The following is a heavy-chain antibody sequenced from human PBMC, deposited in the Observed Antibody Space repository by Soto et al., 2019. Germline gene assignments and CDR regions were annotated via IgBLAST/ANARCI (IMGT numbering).Heavy chain of an antibody. CDR2: IYYSGST. CDR3: ARVSVARMSGYYYDY. V-gene: IGHV4-59*01. D-gene: IGHD3-3*01. Sequence: SETLSLTCTVSGGSISSYYWSWIRQPPGKGLEWIGYIYYSGSTNYNPSLKSRVTISVDTSKNQFSLKLSSVTAADTAVYYCARVSVARMSGYYYDYWGQGTLVTVSS. J-gene: IGHJ4*02. CDR1: GGSISSYY.